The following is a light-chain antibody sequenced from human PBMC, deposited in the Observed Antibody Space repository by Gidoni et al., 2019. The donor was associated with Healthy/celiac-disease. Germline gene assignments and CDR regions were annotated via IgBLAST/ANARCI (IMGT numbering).Light chain of an antibody. CDR2: GAS. V-gene: IGKV3-15*01. J-gene: IGKJ1*01. CDR3: QQYNNWPPWT. Sequence: EIVLTQSPATLSVSPGERATLSCRASQRVSSNLAWYQQKPGQAPRLLIYGASTRATGIPARFSGSGSGTEFTLPISSLQSEDFAVYYCQQYNNWPPWTFGQGTKVELK. CDR1: QRVSSN.